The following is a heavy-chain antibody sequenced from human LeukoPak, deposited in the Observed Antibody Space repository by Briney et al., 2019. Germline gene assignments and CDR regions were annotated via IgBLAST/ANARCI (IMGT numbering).Heavy chain of an antibody. V-gene: IGHV3-21*01. D-gene: IGHD2-2*01. CDR1: GFTFNTYS. Sequence: PGGSLRLSCAAPGFTFNTYSMSWVRQAPGKGLEWVAFISSTSSFIYYADSVKGRFTISRDNAKNSLYLQMNSLRAEDTAVYYCAREGQVVPAAQSNYYYYYMDVWGKGTTVTVSS. J-gene: IGHJ6*03. CDR3: AREGQVVPAAQSNYYYYYMDV. CDR2: ISSTSSFI.